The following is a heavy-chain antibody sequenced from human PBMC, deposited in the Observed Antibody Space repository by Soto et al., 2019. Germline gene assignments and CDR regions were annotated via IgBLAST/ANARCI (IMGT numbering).Heavy chain of an antibody. D-gene: IGHD5-18*01. CDR3: PRAYSYGYNWFDP. CDR1: GYTFTSYA. Sequence: QVQLVQSGAEVKKPGASVKVSCKASGYTFTSYAMHWVRQAPGQRREWMGWSNAGNGNTKYSQKFQDRVTITSDTSASTAYMELSSLRSEDTAVYYSPRAYSYGYNWFDPWGQGTLVTVSS. J-gene: IGHJ5*02. CDR2: SNAGNGNT. V-gene: IGHV1-3*01.